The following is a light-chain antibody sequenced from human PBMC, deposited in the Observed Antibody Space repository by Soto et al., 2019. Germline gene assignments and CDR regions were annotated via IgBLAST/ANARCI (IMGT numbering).Light chain of an antibody. CDR2: GAS. J-gene: IGKJ5*01. Sequence: EIVLTQSQGTLSLFPGETAALSCRASQSVNNNYLAWYQLRYGQAPRLLIYGASIRATGIPDRFSGSGCGTDFTLTISGLEPEDFAMYYCQQYGGSAPITFGQGTRLEIE. CDR3: QQYGGSAPIT. CDR1: QSVNNNY. V-gene: IGKV3-20*01.